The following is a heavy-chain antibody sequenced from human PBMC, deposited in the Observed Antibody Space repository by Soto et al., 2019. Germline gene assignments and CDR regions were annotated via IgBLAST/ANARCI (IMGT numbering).Heavy chain of an antibody. V-gene: IGHV3-9*01. D-gene: IGHD3-10*01. CDR2: ISWDSKTI. Sequence: EVQLVESGGDLVQPGRSLRLSCVASGLTFEHSGMHWVRQDPGKGRAWVAGISWDSKTIAYADSVKGRYAISRDNAKKALALQLRSHSTEDTARYHCHAEGSGTEFICGERAQVTVSP. CDR1: GLTFEHSG. CDR3: HAEGSGTEFI. J-gene: IGHJ4*02.